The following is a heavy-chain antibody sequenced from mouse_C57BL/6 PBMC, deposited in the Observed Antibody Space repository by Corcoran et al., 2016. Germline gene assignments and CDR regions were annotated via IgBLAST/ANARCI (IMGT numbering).Heavy chain of an antibody. CDR2: INTYSGVP. V-gene: IGHV9-3*01. CDR1: GYTFTTYG. D-gene: IGHD3-2*02. Sequence: QIQLVQSGPELKKPGETVKISCKASGYTFTTYGMSWVKQAPGKGLKWMGWINTYSGVPTYADDFKGRFAFSLETSASTAYLQINNLKNEDTATYFCARGSGPWGQGTSVTVSS. J-gene: IGHJ4*01. CDR3: ARGSGP.